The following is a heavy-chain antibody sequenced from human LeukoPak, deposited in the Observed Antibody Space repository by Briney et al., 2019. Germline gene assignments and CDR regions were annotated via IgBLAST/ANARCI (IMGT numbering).Heavy chain of an antibody. CDR2: ISAYNGNT. D-gene: IGHD3-22*01. V-gene: IGHV1-18*01. J-gene: IGHJ4*02. Sequence: GASGKVSCKAAGYTFTSYGISWVRQAPGQGLGGRGWISAYNGNTDYAKQLQGSVTMTTDTYTRKAHMELRGLRYADTAVYYCARDRRPITMIVVVRHDFDYWGQGTLVTVSS. CDR1: GYTFTSYG. CDR3: ARDRRPITMIVVVRHDFDY.